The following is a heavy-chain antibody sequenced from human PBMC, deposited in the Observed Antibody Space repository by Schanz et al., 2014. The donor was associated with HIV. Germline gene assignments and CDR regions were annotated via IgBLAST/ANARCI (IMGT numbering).Heavy chain of an antibody. D-gene: IGHD3-3*02. V-gene: IGHV1-69*13. Sequence: QVQLQQSGAEVTKPGSSVKVSCTASGDGFTTRTISWLRQAPGHALEWMGGMIPSFRLRTYAQKFQGRVTIAADESASTAYMELNSLRSDDTAVYYCAKSPIFGDVIFYGMDVWGQGTTVTVSS. CDR1: GDGFTTRT. CDR2: MIPSFRLR. J-gene: IGHJ6*02. CDR3: AKSPIFGDVIFYGMDV.